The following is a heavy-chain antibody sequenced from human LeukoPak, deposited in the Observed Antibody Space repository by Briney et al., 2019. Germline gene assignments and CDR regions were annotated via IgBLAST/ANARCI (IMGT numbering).Heavy chain of an antibody. D-gene: IGHD5-24*01. CDR2: INHSGTT. CDR3: ARREDGYKNPFDY. V-gene: IGHV4-34*01. CDR1: GGSFSGYY. J-gene: IGHJ4*02. Sequence: SETLSLTCAVYGGSFSGYYWSWMRQPPGEGLEWLGEINHSGTTNYSPSLKSRVTISVDESKNQFSLKLSSVTAADTAVYYCARREDGYKNPFDYWGQGTLVTVSS.